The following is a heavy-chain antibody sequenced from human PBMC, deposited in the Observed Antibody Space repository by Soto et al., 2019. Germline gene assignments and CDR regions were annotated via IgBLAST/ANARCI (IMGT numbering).Heavy chain of an antibody. Sequence: PSETLSLTCTVSGGSISSYYWSWIRQPPGKGLEWIGYIYYSGSTNYNPSLKSRVTISVDTSKNQFSLKLSSVTAADTAVYYCARAPRGNYGYPSYFDYLGHGTLVTVSS. CDR3: ARAPRGNYGYPSYFDY. CDR2: IYYSGST. D-gene: IGHD3-10*01. J-gene: IGHJ4*01. CDR1: GGSISSYY. V-gene: IGHV4-59*01.